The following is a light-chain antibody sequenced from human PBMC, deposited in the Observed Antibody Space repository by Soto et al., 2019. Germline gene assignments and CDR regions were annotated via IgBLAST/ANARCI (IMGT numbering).Light chain of an antibody. V-gene: IGKV1-33*01. CDR1: QDISNY. CDR3: QHYDNLPHFLT. Sequence: DIQMTQSPSSLSASIGDRVTITCQASQDISNYLNWIHVASNLETGVPSRFSGSGSGTDFTFTISSLQPEDIATYYCQHYDNLPHFLTFGPGTKVDI. J-gene: IGKJ3*01. CDR2: VAS.